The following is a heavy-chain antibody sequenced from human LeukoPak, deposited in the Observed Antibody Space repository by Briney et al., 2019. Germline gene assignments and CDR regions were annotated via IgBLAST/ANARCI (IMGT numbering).Heavy chain of an antibody. Sequence: GGSLRISCAASGFTFGDYAMHWVRQAQGKGLEWVSGISWNSGSIGYADSVKGRFTISRDNAKNSLYLQMNSLRAEDTALYYCAKDSSTGSSSFDYWGQGTLVTVSS. J-gene: IGHJ4*02. D-gene: IGHD6-13*01. CDR3: AKDSSTGSSSFDY. CDR2: ISWNSGSI. CDR1: GFTFGDYA. V-gene: IGHV3-9*01.